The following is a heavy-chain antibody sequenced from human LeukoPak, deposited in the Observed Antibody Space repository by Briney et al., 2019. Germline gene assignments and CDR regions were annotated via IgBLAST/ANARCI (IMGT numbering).Heavy chain of an antibody. CDR1: GGSISNSSYY. V-gene: IGHV4-39*07. J-gene: IGHJ4*02. CDR2: IYYSGST. Sequence: SETLSLTCTVSGGSISNSSYYWGWIRQPPGKGLEWIGSIYYSGSTYYNPSLKSRVTISVDTSKSQFSLRLSSVTAADTAVYYCAREPDYDFWTVAAGNYWGQGTLVTVSS. D-gene: IGHD3/OR15-3a*01. CDR3: AREPDYDFWTVAAGNY.